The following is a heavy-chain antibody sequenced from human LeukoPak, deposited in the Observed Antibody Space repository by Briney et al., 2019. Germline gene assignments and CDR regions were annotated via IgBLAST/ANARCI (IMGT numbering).Heavy chain of an antibody. CDR3: ARRGGNPLGAFDI. Sequence: SETLSLTCTVSGASVSNYDWSWIRQPPGKGLEWIGYVYYSGRTNYNPSLESRVTISVDTSKNQFSLKLTSVTAADTVMYYCARRGGNPLGAFDIWGQGTMVTVSS. V-gene: IGHV4-59*02. J-gene: IGHJ3*02. CDR2: VYYSGRT. CDR1: GASVSNYD. D-gene: IGHD4-23*01.